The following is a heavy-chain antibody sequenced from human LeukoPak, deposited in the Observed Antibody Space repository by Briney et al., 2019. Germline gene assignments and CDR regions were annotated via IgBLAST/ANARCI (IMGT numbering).Heavy chain of an antibody. CDR2: IYTSGST. Sequence: SETLSLTRTVSGGSISSYYWSWIRQPAGKGLEWIGRIYTSGSTNYNPSLKSRVTMSVDTSKNQFSLKLSSVTAADTAVYYCARQRRRWELPDHWGQGTLVTVSS. J-gene: IGHJ4*02. CDR1: GGSISSYY. CDR3: ARQRRRWELPDH. V-gene: IGHV4-4*07. D-gene: IGHD1-26*01.